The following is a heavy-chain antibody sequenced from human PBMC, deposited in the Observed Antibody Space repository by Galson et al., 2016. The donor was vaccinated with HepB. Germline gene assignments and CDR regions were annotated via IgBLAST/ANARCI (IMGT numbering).Heavy chain of an antibody. V-gene: IGHV3-30*03. CDR3: ARARDRYGSGGPLDY. CDR2: ISFDGSYK. CDR1: GFTFSTYG. J-gene: IGHJ4*02. D-gene: IGHD3-10*01. Sequence: SLRLSCAASGFTFSTYGMDWVRQAPGKGLEWVAAISFDGSYKYYADSVKGRFTISRDNSKNTLYLQMNSLRAEDTAVYYCARARDRYGSGGPLDYWGQGSLVTVSS.